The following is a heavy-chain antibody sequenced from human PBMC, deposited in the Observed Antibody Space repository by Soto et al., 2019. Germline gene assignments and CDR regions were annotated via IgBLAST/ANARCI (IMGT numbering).Heavy chain of an antibody. Sequence: SETLSLTCAVYGGSFSGYYWSWIRQPPGKGLEWIGEINHSGSTNYNPSLKSRVTISVDTSNHQFSLKLSSVTAADTAVYYCARRISIVGATTYYYYGMDVWGQGTTVTVSS. J-gene: IGHJ6*02. V-gene: IGHV4-34*01. CDR1: GGSFSGYY. CDR3: ARRISIVGATTYYYYGMDV. CDR2: INHSGST. D-gene: IGHD1-26*01.